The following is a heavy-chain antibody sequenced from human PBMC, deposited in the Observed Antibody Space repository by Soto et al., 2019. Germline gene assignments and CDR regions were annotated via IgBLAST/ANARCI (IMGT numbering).Heavy chain of an antibody. J-gene: IGHJ4*02. Sequence: FLRLSCAASGFTFSSYAVSWARQTPGKGLEWVSTISASGAYTYYADSVKGRFTISRDNSKNTLYLQMRSLRAGDTATYYCAKEVIAARPYYFDYWGQGTLVTVSS. V-gene: IGHV3-23*01. CDR1: GFTFSSYA. CDR2: ISASGAYT. CDR3: AKEVIAARPYYFDY. D-gene: IGHD6-6*01.